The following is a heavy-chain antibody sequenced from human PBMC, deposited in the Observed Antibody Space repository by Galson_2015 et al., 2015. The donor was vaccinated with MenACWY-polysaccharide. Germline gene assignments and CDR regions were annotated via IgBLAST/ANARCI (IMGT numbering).Heavy chain of an antibody. J-gene: IGHJ5*02. CDR1: GDSISSTTYV. CDR3: ARPKPVNGWFDP. D-gene: IGHD2-8*01. Sequence: LSLTCTVSGDSISSTTYVWAWIRQPPGKGLEWVGSIHYSGSTTYNSSLKSRVTISVDTSKNQFSLKLSSVTAADTAVYYCARPKPVNGWFDPWGQGTLVTVSS. V-gene: IGHV4-39*01. CDR2: IHYSGST.